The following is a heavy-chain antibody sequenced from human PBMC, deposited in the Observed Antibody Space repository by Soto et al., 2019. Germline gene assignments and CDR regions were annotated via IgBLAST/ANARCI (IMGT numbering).Heavy chain of an antibody. V-gene: IGHV3-33*01. CDR3: AREGIAARPGSWFDS. CDR1: GFTFSSYG. D-gene: IGHD6-6*01. J-gene: IGHJ5*01. Sequence: QVQLVESGGGVGQPGRSLRLSCSASGFTFSSYGMHWVRQAPGKGLDWVAVRWYDGSNKYYADSVQARFTISGDNSTNTVHLRMNSLRAEDTAVYYGAREGIAARPGSWFDSLGQGTLFTVSS. CDR2: RWYDGSNK.